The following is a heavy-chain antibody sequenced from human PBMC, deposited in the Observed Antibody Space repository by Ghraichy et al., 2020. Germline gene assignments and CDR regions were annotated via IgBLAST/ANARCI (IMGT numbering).Heavy chain of an antibody. V-gene: IGHV2-5*01. J-gene: IGHJ4*02. CDR3: AHSQDRGEQWLVQVTEYYFDY. CDR2: IYWNDDK. CDR1: GFSLSTSGVG. Sequence: SGPTLVKPTQTLTLTCTFSGFSLSTSGVGVGWIRQPPGKALEWLALIYWNDDKRYSPSLKSRLTITKDTSKNQVVLTMTNMDPVDTATYYCAHSQDRGEQWLVQVTEYYFDYWGQGTLVTVSS. D-gene: IGHD6-19*01.